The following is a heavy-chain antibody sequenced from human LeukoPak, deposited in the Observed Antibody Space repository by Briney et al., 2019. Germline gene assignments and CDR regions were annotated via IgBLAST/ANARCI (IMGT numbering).Heavy chain of an antibody. Sequence: GGSLRLSCAASGFTFGSYSMNWVRQAPGKGLEWVSSISSSSSYIYYADSVKGRFTISRDNAKNSLYLQMNSLRAEDTAVYYCARSSYSSSWYTQSFLSDYYMDVWGKGTTVTVSS. D-gene: IGHD6-13*01. J-gene: IGHJ6*03. CDR2: ISSSSSYI. CDR1: GFTFGSYS. V-gene: IGHV3-21*01. CDR3: ARSSYSSSWYTQSFLSDYYMDV.